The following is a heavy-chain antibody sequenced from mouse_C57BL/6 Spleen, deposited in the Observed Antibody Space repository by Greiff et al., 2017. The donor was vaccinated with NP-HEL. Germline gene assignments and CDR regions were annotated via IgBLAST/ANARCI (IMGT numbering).Heavy chain of an antibody. CDR2: ITPNYGTT. J-gene: IGHJ4*01. Sequence: VQLPPSLPELLKPGASVKISCKASGYSFTDYNMNWVKQSNGKSLEWIGVITPNYGTTSYNQKFKGKATLTVDQSSSTAYMQLNSLTSEDSAVYYCARYYAMAYWGPGTSVTVSS. V-gene: IGHV1-39*01. CDR3: ARYYAMAY. CDR1: GYSFTDYN.